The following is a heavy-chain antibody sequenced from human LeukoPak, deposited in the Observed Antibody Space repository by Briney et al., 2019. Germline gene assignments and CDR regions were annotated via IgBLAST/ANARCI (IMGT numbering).Heavy chain of an antibody. CDR3: ARDSGLRAYYYYYMDV. Sequence: SETLSLTCTVSGGSISSYYWSWIRQPPGKGLEWIGYIYYSGSTNYNPSLKSRVTISVDTSKNQFSLKLSSVTAADTAVYYCARDSGLRAYYYYYMDVWGKGTTVTVSS. V-gene: IGHV4-59*01. CDR1: GGSISSYY. CDR2: IYYSGST. J-gene: IGHJ6*03. D-gene: IGHD1-26*01.